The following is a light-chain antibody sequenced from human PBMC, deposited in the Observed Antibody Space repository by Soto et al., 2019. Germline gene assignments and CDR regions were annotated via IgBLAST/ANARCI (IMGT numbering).Light chain of an antibody. Sequence: QSALTQPASVSGSPGQSITISCTGTSGDVGGYNYVSWYQHHPGKAPKLMIYAVSNRPSGVSNRFSGSKSGNTASLTISGLQAEDEADYYCSSFTTSTTVLFGGGTKVTVL. CDR3: SSFTTSTTVL. CDR1: SGDVGGYNY. CDR2: AVS. J-gene: IGLJ2*01. V-gene: IGLV2-14*01.